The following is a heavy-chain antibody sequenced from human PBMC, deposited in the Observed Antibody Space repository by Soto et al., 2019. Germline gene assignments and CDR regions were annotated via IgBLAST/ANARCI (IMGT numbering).Heavy chain of an antibody. CDR1: GFTFSSYG. Sequence: QVQLVESGGGVVQPGRSLRLSCAASGFTFSSYGMHWVRQAPGKGLEWVAVIWYDGSNKYYADSVKGRFTISRDNSKSTLYLHMNSLRAEDTAVYYCVKTNSSGWDYDAFDIWGQGTMVTVSS. CDR3: VKTNSSGWDYDAFDI. CDR2: IWYDGSNK. D-gene: IGHD6-19*01. V-gene: IGHV3-33*01. J-gene: IGHJ3*02.